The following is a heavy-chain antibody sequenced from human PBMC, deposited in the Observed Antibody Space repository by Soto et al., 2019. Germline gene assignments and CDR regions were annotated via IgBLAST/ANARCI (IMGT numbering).Heavy chain of an antibody. V-gene: IGHV4-30-4*01. CDR2: IYYSGST. J-gene: IGHJ4*02. D-gene: IGHD3-3*01. CDR1: GGSISSGDYY. Sequence: PSETLSLTCTVSGGSISSGDYYWSWIRQPPGKGLEWIGYIYYSGSTYYNPSLKSRVTISVDTSKNQFSLKLSSVTAADTAVYYCARGHYDFWSGYFATIDYWGQGTLVTVSS. CDR3: ARGHYDFWSGYFATIDY.